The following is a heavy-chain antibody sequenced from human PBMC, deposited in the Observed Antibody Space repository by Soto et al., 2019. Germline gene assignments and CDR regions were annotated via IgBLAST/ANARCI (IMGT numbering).Heavy chain of an antibody. D-gene: IGHD6-13*01. V-gene: IGHV3-48*03. J-gene: IGHJ6*02. Sequence: EVQLVESGGGLVQPGGSLRLSCATSGFTFSSYEMNWVRQAPGKGLEWVSYISSSGSTIYYADSVKGRFTISRDNAKNSLYLQMDSLRADDTAVYYCARDQEAGPFFPYYYRMDVWGQGTTVTVSS. CDR1: GFTFSSYE. CDR3: ARDQEAGPFFPYYYRMDV. CDR2: ISSSGSTI.